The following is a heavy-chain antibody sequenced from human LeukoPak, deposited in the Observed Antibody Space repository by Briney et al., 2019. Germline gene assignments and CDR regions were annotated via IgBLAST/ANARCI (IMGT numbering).Heavy chain of an antibody. CDR3: ARYDILTGYGGRGYMDV. D-gene: IGHD3-9*01. CDR1: GFTFSSYS. V-gene: IGHV3-21*01. CDR2: ISSSSSYI. Sequence: PGGSLRLSCAASGFTFSSYSMNWVRQVPGKGLEWVSSISSSSSYIYYADSVKGRFTISRDNAKNSLYLQMNSLRAEDTAVYYCARYDILTGYGGRGYMDVWGKGTTVTVSS. J-gene: IGHJ6*03.